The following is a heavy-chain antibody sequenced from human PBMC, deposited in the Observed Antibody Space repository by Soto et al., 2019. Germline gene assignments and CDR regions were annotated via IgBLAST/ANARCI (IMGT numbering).Heavy chain of an antibody. CDR1: GGSISSYY. D-gene: IGHD1-1*01. Sequence: KPSETLSLTCTVSGGSISSYYCRWIRQPPGKGLEWIGYIYYSGSTNYNPSLKSRVTISVDTSKNQFSLKLISVTAADTAVYYCARLQYNFDYWGQGTLVTVS. CDR2: IYYSGST. J-gene: IGHJ4*02. CDR3: ARLQYNFDY. V-gene: IGHV4-59*08.